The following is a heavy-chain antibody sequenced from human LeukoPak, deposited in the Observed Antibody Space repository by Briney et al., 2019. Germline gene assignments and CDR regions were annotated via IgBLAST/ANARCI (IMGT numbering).Heavy chain of an antibody. CDR3: ARHSSNWGWPDAFDI. CDR2: IYPGDSDT. V-gene: IGHV5-51*01. Sequence: GESLKIPCKGSGYSFTSYWIGWVRQMPGKGLEWMGIIYPGDSDTRYSPSFQGQVTISADKSISTAYLQWSSLKASDTAMYYCARHSSNWGWPDAFDIWGQGTMVTVSS. J-gene: IGHJ3*02. D-gene: IGHD7-27*01. CDR1: GYSFTSYW.